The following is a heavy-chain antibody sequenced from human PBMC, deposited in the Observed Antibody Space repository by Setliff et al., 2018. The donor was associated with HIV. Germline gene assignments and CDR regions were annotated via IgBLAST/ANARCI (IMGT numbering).Heavy chain of an antibody. V-gene: IGHV4-39*01. CDR1: GGSISSGSYY. J-gene: IGHJ4*02. CDR2: IYYSGST. D-gene: IGHD3-22*01. Sequence: SETLSLTCTVSGGSISSGSYYWGWIRQPPGKGLEWIGSIYYSGSTYYNPSLQSRVTISVDTSKNLFSLRLSSVTASDTAVYYCARQAIFGYYDSSGYLDYWSQGTLVTVSS. CDR3: ARQAIFGYYDSSGYLDY.